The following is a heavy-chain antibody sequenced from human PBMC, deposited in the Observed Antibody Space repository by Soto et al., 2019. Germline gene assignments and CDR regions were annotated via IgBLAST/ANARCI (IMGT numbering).Heavy chain of an antibody. CDR3: ARDRQGQYGMDV. CDR1: GGTFSSYA. J-gene: IGHJ6*02. CDR2: IIPIFGTA. V-gene: IGHV1-69*13. Sequence: SVKVSCKASGGTFSSYAISWVRQAPGQGLEWMGGIIPIFGTANYAQKFQGRVTITADESTSTAYMELSSLRSEDTAVYYCARDRQGQYGMDVWGQGTTVTASS.